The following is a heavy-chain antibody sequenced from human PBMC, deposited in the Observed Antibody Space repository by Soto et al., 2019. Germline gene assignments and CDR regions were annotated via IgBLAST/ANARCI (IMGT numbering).Heavy chain of an antibody. J-gene: IGHJ4*02. CDR1: GFTFSSYA. CDR3: AKARWLQLEAYFDY. CDR2: ISGSGGST. Sequence: PGGSLRLSCAASGFTFSSYAMSWVRQAPGKGLEWVSAISGSGGSTYYADSVKGRFAISRDNSKNTLYLQMNSLRAEDTAVYYCAKARWLQLEAYFDYWGQGTLVTVLL. D-gene: IGHD5-12*01. V-gene: IGHV3-23*01.